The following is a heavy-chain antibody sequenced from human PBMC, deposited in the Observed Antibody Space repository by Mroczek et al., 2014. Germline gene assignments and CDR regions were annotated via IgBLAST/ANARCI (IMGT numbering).Heavy chain of an antibody. CDR2: IIPIFGTA. CDR3: ATYYDFWSGQKVSWFDP. D-gene: IGHD3-3*01. CDR1: GGTFSSYA. J-gene: IGHJ5*02. Sequence: QVQLVQSGAEVKKPGSSVKVSCKASGGTFSSYAISWVRQAPGQGLEWMGGIIPIFGTANYAQKFQGRVTITADESTSTAYMELSSLRSEDTAVYYCATYYDFWSGQKVSWFDPWGQGTLVTVSS. V-gene: IGHV1-69*12.